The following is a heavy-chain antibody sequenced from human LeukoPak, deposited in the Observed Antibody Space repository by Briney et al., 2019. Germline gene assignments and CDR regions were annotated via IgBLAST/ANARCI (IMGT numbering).Heavy chain of an antibody. V-gene: IGHV3-30-3*01. CDR3: ARSHSSGWYSAGLPFDP. Sequence: GRSLRLSCAASGFTFSSYAMHWVRQAPGKGLEWVAVISYDGSNKYYADSVKGRFTISRDISKNTLYLQMDSLRAEDTAVYYCARSHSSGWYSAGLPFDPWGQGTLVTVSS. D-gene: IGHD6-19*01. CDR1: GFTFSSYA. J-gene: IGHJ5*02. CDR2: ISYDGSNK.